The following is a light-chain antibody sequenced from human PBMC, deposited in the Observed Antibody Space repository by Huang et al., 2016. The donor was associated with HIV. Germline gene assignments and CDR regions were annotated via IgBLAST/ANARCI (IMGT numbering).Light chain of an antibody. CDR1: QGISNW. CDR2: GAS. CDR3: QQSNSFLALT. J-gene: IGKJ4*01. Sequence: DIQMIQSPSSVSASVGDRVTITCRASQGISNWLAWYQQKPGKAPKLLMYGASSLQSGVPARFSGSGSGTEFTLTISNLQPEDFATYYCQQSNSFLALTFGGGTKVEIK. V-gene: IGKV1-12*01.